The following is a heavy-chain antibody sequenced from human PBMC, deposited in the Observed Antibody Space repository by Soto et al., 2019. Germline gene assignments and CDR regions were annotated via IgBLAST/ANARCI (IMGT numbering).Heavy chain of an antibody. CDR2: IRSKTNSYAT. CDR1: GFTVSGSA. V-gene: IGHV3-73*01. CDR3: TSHLGELSLPRVFAI. Sequence: VGSLRLSCAASGFTVSGSAVHWVRQASGKGLEWVGRIRSKTNSYATAYAASVKGRITTSRDDLKNTAYMQMSSVRTEETAVYYSTSHLGELSLPRVFAIWSQGTMVTVSS. D-gene: IGHD3-16*02. J-gene: IGHJ3*02.